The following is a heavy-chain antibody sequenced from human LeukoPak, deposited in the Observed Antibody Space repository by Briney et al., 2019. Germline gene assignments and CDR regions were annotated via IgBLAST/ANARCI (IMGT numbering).Heavy chain of an antibody. CDR1: GFTFSDYY. CDR2: ISSSGSTI. V-gene: IGHV3-11*01. J-gene: IGHJ4*02. CDR3: ASGDYYGSSGYYY. D-gene: IGHD3-22*01. Sequence: PEGSLRLSCAASGFTFSDYYMSWIRQAPGKGLEWVSYISSSGSTIYYADSVKGRFTISRDNAKNSLYLQMNSLRAEDTAVYYCASGDYYGSSGYYYWGQGTLVTVSS.